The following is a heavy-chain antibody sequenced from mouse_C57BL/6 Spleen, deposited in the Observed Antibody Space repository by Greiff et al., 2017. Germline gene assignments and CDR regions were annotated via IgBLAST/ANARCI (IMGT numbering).Heavy chain of an antibody. V-gene: IGHV1-81*01. CDR3: ARREVTTSAY. Sequence: VQLQQSGAELARPGASVKLSCKASGYTFTSYGISWVKQRTGQGLEWIGEIYPRSGNTYYNEKFKGKATLTADKSSSTAYMELSSLTSEDSAVYFCARREVTTSAYWGQGTLVTVSA. CDR1: GYTFTSYG. J-gene: IGHJ3*01. CDR2: IYPRSGNT. D-gene: IGHD2-2*01.